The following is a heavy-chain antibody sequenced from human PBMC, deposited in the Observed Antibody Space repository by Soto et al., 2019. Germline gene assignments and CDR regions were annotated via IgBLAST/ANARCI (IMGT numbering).Heavy chain of an antibody. CDR2: ISYDGSNK. V-gene: IGHV3-30-3*01. CDR1: GFTFSSYA. CDR3: ARVSSHEYYYYYGMDV. D-gene: IGHD6-6*01. Sequence: GGSLRLSCAASGFTFSSYAMHWVRQAPGKGLEWVAVISYDGSNKYYADSVKGRFTISRDSSKNTLYLQMNSLRAEDTAVYYCARVSSHEYYYYYGMDVWGQGTTVTVSS. J-gene: IGHJ6*02.